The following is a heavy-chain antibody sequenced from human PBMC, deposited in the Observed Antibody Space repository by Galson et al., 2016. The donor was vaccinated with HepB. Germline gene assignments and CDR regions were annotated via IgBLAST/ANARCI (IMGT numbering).Heavy chain of an antibody. Sequence: SVKVSCKASGGTFSSYAIAWVRQAPGQGLEWMGGIVPIFRTANYAQKFQGRVNITADESTTTSYVELRSLRSEDTAVYYCVRGPNVAAPGTPVNYFDFWGQGTLVTVSS. CDR1: GGTFSSYA. V-gene: IGHV1-69*13. CDR2: IVPIFRTA. D-gene: IGHD6-13*01. CDR3: VRGPNVAAPGTPVNYFDF. J-gene: IGHJ4*02.